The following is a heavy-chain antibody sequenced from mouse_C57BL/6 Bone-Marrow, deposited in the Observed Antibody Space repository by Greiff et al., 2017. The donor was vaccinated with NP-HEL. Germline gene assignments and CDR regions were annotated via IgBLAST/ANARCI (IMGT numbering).Heavy chain of an antibody. D-gene: IGHD2-3*01. V-gene: IGHV1-69*01. Sequence: LQESGAELVMPGASVKLSCKASGYTFTSYWMHWVKQRPGQGLEWIGEIDPSDSYTNYNQKFKGKSTLTVDKSSNTAYMQLSSLTSEDSAVYYCARGPIYDGYYGFAYWGQGTLVTVSA. CDR2: IDPSDSYT. CDR1: GYTFTSYW. CDR3: ARGPIYDGYYGFAY. J-gene: IGHJ3*01.